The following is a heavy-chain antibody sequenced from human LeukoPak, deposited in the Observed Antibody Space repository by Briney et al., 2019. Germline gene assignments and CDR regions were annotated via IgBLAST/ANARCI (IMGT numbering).Heavy chain of an antibody. J-gene: IGHJ6*03. CDR2: IYYSGST. V-gene: IGHV4-39*07. CDR3: ARVRAVRGVIITPSYYMDV. Sequence: TSETLSLTCTVSGGSISSSSYYWGWIRQPPGKGLEWIGSIYYSGSTYYNPSLKSRVTISVDTSKNQFSLKLSSVTAADTAVYYCARVRAVRGVIITPSYYMDVWGKGTTVTVSS. D-gene: IGHD3-10*01. CDR1: GGSISSSSYY.